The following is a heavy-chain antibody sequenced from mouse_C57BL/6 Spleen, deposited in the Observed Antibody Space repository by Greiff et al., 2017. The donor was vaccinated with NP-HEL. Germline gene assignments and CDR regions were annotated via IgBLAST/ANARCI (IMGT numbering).Heavy chain of an antibody. V-gene: IGHV5-17*01. D-gene: IGHD4-1*01. CDR2: ISSGSSTI. CDR1: GFTFSDYG. Sequence: EVMLVESGGGLVKPGGSLKLSCAASGFTFSDYGMHWVRQAPEKGLEWVAYISSGSSTIYYADTVKGRFTISRDNAKNTLFLQMTSLRSEDTAMYYCARPGGRGAMDYWGQRTSVTVSS. CDR3: ARPGGRGAMDY. J-gene: IGHJ4*01.